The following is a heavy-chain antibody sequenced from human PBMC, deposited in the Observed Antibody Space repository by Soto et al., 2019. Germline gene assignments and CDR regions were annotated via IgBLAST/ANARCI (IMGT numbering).Heavy chain of an antibody. CDR2: IFPKSGGT. CDR1: GDSLDGYY. CDR3: AREGMFHFEAKDYYPSTYGLDF. V-gene: IGHV1-2*02. D-gene: IGHD3-10*01. J-gene: IGHJ6*02. Sequence: GASVKVSCKASGDSLDGYYIHWVRQTTGQGLEWMGWIFPKSGGTRLKRRFQGRVSMTSESSTGPGYLDVTSLAFDDTAVYYCAREGMFHFEAKDYYPSTYGLDFWGQGTTVTVSS.